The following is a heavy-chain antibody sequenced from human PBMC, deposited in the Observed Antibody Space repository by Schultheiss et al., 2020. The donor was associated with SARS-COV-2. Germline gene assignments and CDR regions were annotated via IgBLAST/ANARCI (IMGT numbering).Heavy chain of an antibody. CDR2: ISSSSSYI. D-gene: IGHD1-26*01. V-gene: IGHV3-21*01. CDR3: AREATKFYGMDV. J-gene: IGHJ6*02. Sequence: GGSLRLSCAASGFTFSSYWMHWVRQAPGKGLEWVSSISSSSSYIYYADSVKGRFTTSRDNAKNSLYLQMNSLRDEETAVYYCAREATKFYGMDVWGQGTTVTVSS. CDR1: GFTFSSYW.